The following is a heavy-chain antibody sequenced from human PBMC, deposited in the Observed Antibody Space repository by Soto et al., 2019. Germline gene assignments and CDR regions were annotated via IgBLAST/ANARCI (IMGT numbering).Heavy chain of an antibody. CDR1: GGSISSGGYY. V-gene: IGHV4-31*03. Sequence: QVQLQESGPGLVKPSQTLSLTCTVSGGSISSGGYYWSWIRQHPGKGLEWIGYIYYSGSTYYNPSLKSRVTILVDTSKNQFALKLSSVTAADTAVYYCARETRGTIAIHYWGQGTLVTVSS. J-gene: IGHJ4*02. D-gene: IGHD2-2*01. CDR2: IYYSGST. CDR3: ARETRGTIAIHY.